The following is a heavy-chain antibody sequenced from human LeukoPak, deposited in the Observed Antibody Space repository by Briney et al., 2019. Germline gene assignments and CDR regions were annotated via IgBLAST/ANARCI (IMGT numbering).Heavy chain of an antibody. J-gene: IGHJ4*02. V-gene: IGHV5-51*01. CDR3: ARQRYCSSTSCRPYFDY. Sequence: GESLKISCKGSGYSFTSYWIGWVRQMPGKGLEWMGLIYPGDSDARYSPSFRGQVTISADKSISTAYLQCSSQKASDTAMYYCARQRYCSSTSCRPYFDYWAQGTLVTVSS. D-gene: IGHD2-2*01. CDR2: IYPGDSDA. CDR1: GYSFTSYW.